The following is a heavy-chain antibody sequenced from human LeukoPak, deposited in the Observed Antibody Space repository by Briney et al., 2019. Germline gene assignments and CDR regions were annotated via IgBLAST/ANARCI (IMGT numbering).Heavy chain of an antibody. Sequence: SETLSLTCAVHGGSFSGYYWSWIRQPPGKGLEWIGEINHSGSTNYNPSLKSRVTISVDTSKNQFSLKLSSVTAADTAVYYCARFRRRRGYDPYNWFDPWGQGTLVTVSS. J-gene: IGHJ5*02. D-gene: IGHD5-12*01. CDR2: INHSGST. CDR1: GGSFSGYY. V-gene: IGHV4-34*01. CDR3: ARFRRRRGYDPYNWFDP.